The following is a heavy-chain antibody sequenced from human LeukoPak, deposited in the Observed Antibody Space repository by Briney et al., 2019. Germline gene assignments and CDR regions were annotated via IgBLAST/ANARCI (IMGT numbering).Heavy chain of an antibody. J-gene: IGHJ5*02. CDR1: GYSFANYW. V-gene: IGHV5-51*01. D-gene: IGHD3-10*01. CDR3: VLSMVRGASPHWFDP. Sequence: GDSLKISCKGSGYSFANYWIGWLRQMAGKGLEWMGIIYPGESNIRYSPSFQGQVTISAAKSISTAYLQWSSLKASDTAMYYCVLSMVRGASPHWFDPWGQGTLVTVSS. CDR2: IYPGESNI.